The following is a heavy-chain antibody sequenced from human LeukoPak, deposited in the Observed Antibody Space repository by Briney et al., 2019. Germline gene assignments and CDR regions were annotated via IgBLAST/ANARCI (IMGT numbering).Heavy chain of an antibody. Sequence: PTQTLSLTCTVSGGSISSGGYYWSWIRQPPGKGLQWIGYIYHSGSTYYNPSLKSRVTISVDRSKNQFSLKLSSVTAADTAVYYCARAATGSITIFGVVIIDWFDPWGQGTLVTVSS. J-gene: IGHJ5*02. CDR2: IYHSGST. CDR3: ARAATGSITIFGVVIIDWFDP. V-gene: IGHV4-30-2*01. D-gene: IGHD3-3*01. CDR1: GGSISSGGYY.